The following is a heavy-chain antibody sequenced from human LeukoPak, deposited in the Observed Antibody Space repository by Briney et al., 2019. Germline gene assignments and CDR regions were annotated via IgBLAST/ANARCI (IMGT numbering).Heavy chain of an antibody. CDR2: INPNSGDT. Sequence: ASVKVSCKASGYIFTGYYMHWVRQAPGQGLEWMGWINPNSGDTNYAQKFQGRVTMTTDTSTSTAYMELRSLGSDDTAVYYCARTYTNRPFDYWGQGTLVTVSS. CDR3: ARTYTNRPFDY. J-gene: IGHJ4*02. CDR1: GYIFTGYY. D-gene: IGHD3-16*01. V-gene: IGHV1-2*02.